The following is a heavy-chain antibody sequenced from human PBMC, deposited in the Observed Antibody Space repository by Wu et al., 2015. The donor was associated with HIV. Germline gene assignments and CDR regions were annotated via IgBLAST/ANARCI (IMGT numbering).Heavy chain of an antibody. J-gene: IGHJ4*02. CDR2: IIPLFGTT. CDR1: GKTFNA. V-gene: IGHV1-69*05. D-gene: IGHD1-7*01. CDR3: ARAVVPGLANWNYVDY. Sequence: QVQLVQSGAEVKKPGSSVKISCKASGKTFNAINWVRQAPGQGLEWMGGIIPLFGTTEYSQIFQGRLTISTDESTDTAYMRLTSLTSEDTAVYYCARAVVPGLANWNYVDYVGPGNPGHRLL.